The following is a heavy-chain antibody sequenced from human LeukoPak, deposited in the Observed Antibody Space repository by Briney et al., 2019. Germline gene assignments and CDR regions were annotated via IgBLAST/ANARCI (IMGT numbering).Heavy chain of an antibody. CDR1: GFTFSRYS. J-gene: IGHJ5*02. D-gene: IGHD2-15*01. Sequence: GGSLRLSCAASGFTFSRYSMNWVRQAPGKGLEWVSYISSTGSAIYYADSVEGRFTISRDNAKNSLYLQMNSLRDEDTAVYYCARGSLVESWFDPWGQGTLVTVSS. V-gene: IGHV3-48*02. CDR3: ARGSLVESWFDP. CDR2: ISSTGSAI.